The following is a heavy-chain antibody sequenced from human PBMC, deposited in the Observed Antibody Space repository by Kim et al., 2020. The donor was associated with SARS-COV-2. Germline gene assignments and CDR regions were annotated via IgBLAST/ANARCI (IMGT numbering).Heavy chain of an antibody. CDR3: ARGAPWYSSSWYGYD. J-gene: IGHJ4*02. CDR2: IYHSGST. Sequence: SETLSLTCTVSGYSISSGYYWGWIRQPPGKGLEWIGSIYHSGSTYYNPSLKSRVTISVDTSKNQFSLKLSSVTAADTAVYYCARGAPWYSSSWYGYDWGQGTLVTVSS. D-gene: IGHD6-13*01. CDR1: GYSISSGYY. V-gene: IGHV4-38-2*02.